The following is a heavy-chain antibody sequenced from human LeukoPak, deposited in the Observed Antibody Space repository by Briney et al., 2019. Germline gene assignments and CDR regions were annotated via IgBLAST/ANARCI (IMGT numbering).Heavy chain of an antibody. Sequence: GGSLRLSCTSSGFSFSSYWMTWVRQAPGKGLESVANINHVGSDKDYVDSVRGRFTISRDNAKNSLYLEMNSLRAEDTAVYYCAKSAEGTIKTVVVVAAITFYFQHWGQGTLVTVSS. CDR1: GFSFSSYW. CDR2: INHVGSDK. V-gene: IGHV3-7*03. CDR3: AKSAEGTIKTVVVVAAITFYFQH. D-gene: IGHD2-15*01. J-gene: IGHJ1*01.